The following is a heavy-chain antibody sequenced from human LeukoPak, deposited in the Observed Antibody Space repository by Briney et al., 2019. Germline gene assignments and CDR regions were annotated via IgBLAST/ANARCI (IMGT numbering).Heavy chain of an antibody. Sequence: GGSLRLSCAASGFTVSNNYMSWVRQAPGKGLEWVSLIYSGGSTYYADSVKGRFTISRDNSKNTLYLQMNSLRAEDTAVYYCAKHRDGYNAFDYWGQGTLVTVSS. CDR3: AKHRDGYNAFDY. D-gene: IGHD5-24*01. CDR2: IYSGGST. V-gene: IGHV3-53*01. CDR1: GFTVSNNY. J-gene: IGHJ4*02.